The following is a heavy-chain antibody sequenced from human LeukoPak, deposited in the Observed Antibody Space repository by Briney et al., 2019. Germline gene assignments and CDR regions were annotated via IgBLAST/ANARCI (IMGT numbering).Heavy chain of an antibody. D-gene: IGHD6-6*01. CDR3: ARLAGSSSSDY. Sequence: SETLSLTCTVSGGSISTDYWSWIRQPPGKGLEWIGYIYSSGSTNYNPSLKSRVTISVDTSKNQFSLRLNSVTAADTAVYYCARLAGSSSSDYWGQGTLVTVSS. J-gene: IGHJ4*02. CDR1: GGSISTDY. CDR2: IYSSGST. V-gene: IGHV4-4*09.